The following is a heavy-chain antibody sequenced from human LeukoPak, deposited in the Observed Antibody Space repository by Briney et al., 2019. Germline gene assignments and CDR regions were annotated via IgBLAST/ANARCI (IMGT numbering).Heavy chain of an antibody. CDR2: MNPNSGNT. D-gene: IGHD2-15*01. J-gene: IGHJ3*02. CDR1: GFTFTSYD. Sequence: ASVKVSCKASGFTFTSYDINWVRQATGQGLGWMGWMNPNSGNTGYAQKFQARVSMTRNTSISTAYMELGSLRSEDTAVYYCTRGLVVLSATSWAFDIWGHGTMVTVSS. V-gene: IGHV1-8*01. CDR3: TRGLVVLSATSWAFDI.